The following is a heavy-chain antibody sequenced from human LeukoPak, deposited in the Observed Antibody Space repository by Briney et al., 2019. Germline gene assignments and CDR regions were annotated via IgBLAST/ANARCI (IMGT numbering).Heavy chain of an antibody. CDR3: ASAGGYSSSWYSFDY. D-gene: IGHD6-13*01. CDR2: IYSGGST. CDR1: GFTVNSNY. V-gene: IGHV3-66*01. Sequence: GGSLRLSCAASGFTVNSNYMSWVRQAPGKGLEWVSVIYSGGSTYYADSVKGRFTISRDNSKNTLYLQMNSLRAEDTAVYYCASAGGYSSSWYSFDYWGQGTLVTVSS. J-gene: IGHJ4*02.